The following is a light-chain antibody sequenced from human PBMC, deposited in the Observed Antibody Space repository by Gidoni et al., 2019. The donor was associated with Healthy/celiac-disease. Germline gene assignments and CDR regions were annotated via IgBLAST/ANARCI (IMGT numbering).Light chain of an antibody. CDR1: QSVSSY. CDR3: QQRSNWPPYT. V-gene: IGKV3-11*01. Sequence: ELVFTQSPATLSLSPGERATLSCRASQSVSSYLAWYQQKPGQAPRLHIYDASNRDTGIPARLSGSGCGTDLTLTISSREPEDFAVYYCQQRSNWPPYTCGQGTKLEIK. CDR2: DAS. J-gene: IGKJ2*01.